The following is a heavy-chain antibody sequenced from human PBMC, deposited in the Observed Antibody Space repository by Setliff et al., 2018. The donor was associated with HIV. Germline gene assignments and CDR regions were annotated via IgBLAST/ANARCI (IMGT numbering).Heavy chain of an antibody. CDR2: ITPNGGSA. J-gene: IGHJ3*02. Sequence: GASVKVSCKTSGYTFTNYYVHWVRQAPGQGLEWMGVITPNGGSANYAQKFQGRVTMTSDTSTSTVYMELRNLRSDDTAVYYCARGRHSGTYEAFDIWGPGTMVTVSS. CDR3: ARGRHSGTYEAFDI. V-gene: IGHV1-46*01. D-gene: IGHD1-26*01. CDR1: GYTFTNYY.